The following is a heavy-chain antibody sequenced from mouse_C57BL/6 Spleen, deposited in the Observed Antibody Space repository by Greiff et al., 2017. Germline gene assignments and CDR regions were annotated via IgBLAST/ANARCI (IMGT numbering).Heavy chain of an antibody. CDR2: INYDGSST. CDR1: GFTFSDYY. D-gene: IGHD2-1*01. Sequence: EVMLVESEGGLVQPGSSMKLSCTASGFTFSDYYMAWVRQVPEKGLEWVANINYDGSSTYYLDSLKSRFIISRDNAKNILYLQMSSLKSEDTATYYCARDLWGNYYFDYWGQGTTLTVSS. V-gene: IGHV5-16*01. CDR3: ARDLWGNYYFDY. J-gene: IGHJ2*01.